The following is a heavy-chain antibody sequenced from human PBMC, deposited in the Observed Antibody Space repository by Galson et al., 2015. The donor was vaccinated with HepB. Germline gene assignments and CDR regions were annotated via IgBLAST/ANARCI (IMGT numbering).Heavy chain of an antibody. CDR1: GYTFAAYY. D-gene: IGHD3-16*02. CDR3: ARHKPAGLRFMDLSFNY. Sequence: QSGAEVKEPGDSLRISCSTSGYTFAAYYISWVRQMPGKGLEWLGMIDSGGSYTNYNPSFEGHVTISTDKSVRAVYLQWRSLKASDSAMYYCARHKPAGLRFMDLSFNYWGQVTLVTVSS. V-gene: IGHV5-10-1*01. CDR2: IDSGGSYT. J-gene: IGHJ4*02.